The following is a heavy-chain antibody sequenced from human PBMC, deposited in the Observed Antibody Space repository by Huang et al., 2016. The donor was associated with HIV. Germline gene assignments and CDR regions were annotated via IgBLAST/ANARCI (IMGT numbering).Heavy chain of an antibody. J-gene: IGHJ5*02. CDR2: IYDSGST. Sequence: QVQLQESGPGLVKPSETLSLTCTVSGGSMSSYYWSWIRQPPGKGLEWIGYIYDSGSTHYNPSLKSRVTRSVDTSKNQCSLRLSSVTAADTAVYYCASASIAARRWFDPWGQGSLVTVSS. CDR1: GGSMSSYY. D-gene: IGHD6-6*01. CDR3: ASASIAARRWFDP. V-gene: IGHV4-59*01.